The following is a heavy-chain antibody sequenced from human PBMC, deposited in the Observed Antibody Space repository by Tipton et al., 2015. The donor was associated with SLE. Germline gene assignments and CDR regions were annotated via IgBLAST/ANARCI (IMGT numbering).Heavy chain of an antibody. Sequence: TLSLTCTVSGGSISSYYWSWIRQPPGKGLEWIGYIYYSGSTNYNPSLKSRVTIPVDTSKNQFSLKLSSVTAADTAVYYCARGIAAADGYWGQGTLVTVSS. CDR3: ARGIAAADGY. D-gene: IGHD6-13*01. V-gene: IGHV4-59*01. J-gene: IGHJ4*02. CDR1: GGSISSYY. CDR2: IYYSGST.